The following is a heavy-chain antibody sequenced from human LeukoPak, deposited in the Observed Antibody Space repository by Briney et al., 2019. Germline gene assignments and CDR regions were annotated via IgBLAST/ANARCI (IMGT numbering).Heavy chain of an antibody. CDR3: ARGSTYDFWSGDALDV. V-gene: IGHV3-23*01. J-gene: IGHJ3*01. Sequence: GESLRLSCAASGFAFSSHAMTWVRQAPGKGLEWVSSNSGSAEKTYYADSVKGRFTISRDSSQKILNLQMNNLRVEDTAIYYCARGSTYDFWSGDALDVWGQGTMVSVAS. CDR1: GFAFSSHA. D-gene: IGHD3-3*01. CDR2: NSGSAEKT.